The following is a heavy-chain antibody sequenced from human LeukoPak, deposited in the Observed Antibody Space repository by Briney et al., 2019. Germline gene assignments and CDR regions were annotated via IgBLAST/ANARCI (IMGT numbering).Heavy chain of an antibody. CDR1: GGTFSSYA. Sequence: ASVKVSCKASGGTFSSYAISWVRQAPGQGLEWMGGIIPIFCTANYAQKFQGRVTITADESTSTAYMELSSLRSEDTAVYYCARTYGDYAYDYWGQGTLVTVSS. CDR2: IIPIFCTA. D-gene: IGHD4-17*01. CDR3: ARTYGDYAYDY. J-gene: IGHJ4*02. V-gene: IGHV1-69*13.